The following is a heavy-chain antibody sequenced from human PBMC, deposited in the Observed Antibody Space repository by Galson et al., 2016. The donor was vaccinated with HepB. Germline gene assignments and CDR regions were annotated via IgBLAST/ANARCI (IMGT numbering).Heavy chain of an antibody. D-gene: IGHD6-13*01. CDR2: INWKGGRT. Sequence: SLRLSCAASGFTFDDYAMSWVRQAPGKGLEWVSGINWKGGRTGYADSVKGRFTISRDNAKNSLYLQMNSLRAEDTALYHWARVHTAAAGFGGMDVWGQGTTVTVSS. J-gene: IGHJ6*02. V-gene: IGHV3-20*01. CDR1: GFTFDDYA. CDR3: ARVHTAAAGFGGMDV.